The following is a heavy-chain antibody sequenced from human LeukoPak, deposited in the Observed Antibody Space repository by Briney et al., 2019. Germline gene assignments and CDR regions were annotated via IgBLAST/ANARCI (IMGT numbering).Heavy chain of an antibody. Sequence: SETLSLTSTVSGGSISPLYWGWIRQAPGKGLEFIGYIYYSGSTNFNPSLKSRVTLSVDTSKSQISLKLTSVTAADTAVYYCARGGVAAKYYFDFWGQGTLVTVSS. CDR2: IYYSGST. CDR1: GGSISPLY. J-gene: IGHJ4*02. CDR3: ARGGVAAKYYFDF. V-gene: IGHV4-59*11. D-gene: IGHD3-10*01.